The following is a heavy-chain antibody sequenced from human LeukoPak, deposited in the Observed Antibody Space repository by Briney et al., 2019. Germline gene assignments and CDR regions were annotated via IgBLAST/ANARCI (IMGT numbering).Heavy chain of an antibody. J-gene: IGHJ4*02. CDR3: ASLPRYDSSGYYYEDYFDY. Sequence: GGSLRLSCAASGFTFSSYEMNWVRQAPGKGLEWVSYISSSGSTIYYADSVKGRFTISRDNAKNSLYLQMNSLRAEDTAVYYCASLPRYDSSGYYYEDYFDYWGQGTLFTVSS. CDR1: GFTFSSYE. V-gene: IGHV3-48*03. D-gene: IGHD3-22*01. CDR2: ISSSGSTI.